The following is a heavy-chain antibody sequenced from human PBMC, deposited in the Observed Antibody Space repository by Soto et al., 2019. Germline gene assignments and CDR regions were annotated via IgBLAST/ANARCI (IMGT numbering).Heavy chain of an antibody. CDR3: ARASGIYSAESFQH. V-gene: IGHV4-31*03. CDR1: GGSISSGHYY. CDR2: ISDRGTT. Sequence: QVRLLESGPGLVKPSQTLSLTCTVSGGSISSGHYYWSWIRHHPGEGLEWIGYISDRGTTYYKPSLTSRITISVDTSKTQFSLKLTSVTAADTAVYYCARASGIYSAESFQHWGQGALVTVSS. D-gene: IGHD1-26*01. J-gene: IGHJ1*01.